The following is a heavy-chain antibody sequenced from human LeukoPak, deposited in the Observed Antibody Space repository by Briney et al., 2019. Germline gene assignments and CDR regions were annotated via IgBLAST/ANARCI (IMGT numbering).Heavy chain of an antibody. V-gene: IGHV3-9*01. CDR2: ISWNSGSI. J-gene: IGHJ6*02. CDR1: GFTFDDYA. Sequence: PGGSLRLSCAASGFTFDDYAMHWVRQAPGKGLEWVSGISWNSGSIGYADSVKGRFTISRDNAKNPLYLQMNSLRAEDTALYYCAKDLLWFGEQYYYYGMDVWGQGTTVTVSS. CDR3: AKDLLWFGEQYYYYGMDV. D-gene: IGHD3-10*01.